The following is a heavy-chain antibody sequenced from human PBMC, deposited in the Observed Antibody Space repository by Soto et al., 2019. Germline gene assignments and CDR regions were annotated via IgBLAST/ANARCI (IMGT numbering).Heavy chain of an antibody. CDR2: ISYAGSNK. Sequence: QVQLVESGGGVVQPGRSLRLSCAASGFTFSSYGMHWVRQAPGKGLEWVAVISYAGSNKYYADSVKGRFTISRDNSKNTLYLQMNSLRAEDTAVYYCAKDQRGYSYGSPLDYWGQGTLVTVSS. D-gene: IGHD5-18*01. V-gene: IGHV3-30*18. CDR1: GFTFSSYG. CDR3: AKDQRGYSYGSPLDY. J-gene: IGHJ4*02.